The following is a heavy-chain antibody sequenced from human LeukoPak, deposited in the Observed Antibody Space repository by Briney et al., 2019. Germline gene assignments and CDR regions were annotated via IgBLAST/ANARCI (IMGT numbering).Heavy chain of an antibody. D-gene: IGHD3-10*01. CDR3: ASDYRVVRGVNYYYGLDV. CDR2: IYSSGST. J-gene: IGHJ6*02. Sequence: SETLSLTCTVSDGSITSYYWSWIRQPAGKGLEWIGRIYSSGSTNYNPSHKSRVTMSVDTSKNQFSLKLSSVTAADTAVYYCASDYRVVRGVNYYYGLDVWGQGTTVTVSS. CDR1: DGSITSYY. V-gene: IGHV4-4*07.